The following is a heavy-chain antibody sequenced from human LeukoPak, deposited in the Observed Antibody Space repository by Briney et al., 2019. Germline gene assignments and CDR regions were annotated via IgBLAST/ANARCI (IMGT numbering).Heavy chain of an antibody. CDR3: ARVSSGWYYYYGMDV. CDR1: GYTLTGSY. J-gene: IGHJ6*02. D-gene: IGHD6-19*01. V-gene: IGHV1-2*02. CDR2: INPNSGGT. Sequence: ASVKVSCKASGYTLTGSYMHWVRQAPGQGLEWMGWINPNSGGTNYAQKFQGRVTMTRDTSISTAYMELSRLRSDDTAVYYCARVSSGWYYYYGMDVWGQGPTVTVSS.